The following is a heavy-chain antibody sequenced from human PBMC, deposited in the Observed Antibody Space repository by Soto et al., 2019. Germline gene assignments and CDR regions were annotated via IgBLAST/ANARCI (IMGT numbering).Heavy chain of an antibody. D-gene: IGHD2-15*01. Sequence: SETLSLTCRVSGGSISSSGYYWGWIRQPPGKGLEWIVSIYYSGTTYYNPSLKSRVTISVDTSKNQFSLKLISVTAADTAGYYCARHLRGGGSCCYLFDYWGQGTLVTVSS. V-gene: IGHV4-39*01. J-gene: IGHJ4*02. CDR3: ARHLRGGGSCCYLFDY. CDR2: IYYSGTT. CDR1: GGSISSSGYY.